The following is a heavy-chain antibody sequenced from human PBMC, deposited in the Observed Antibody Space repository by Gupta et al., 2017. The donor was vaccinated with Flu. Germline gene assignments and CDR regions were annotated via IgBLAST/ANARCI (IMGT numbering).Heavy chain of an antibody. CDR3: VKDTSPGGADV. CDR1: GFTFDDYG. CDR2: IMWNSGRI. J-gene: IGHJ6*02. V-gene: IGHV3-9*01. D-gene: IGHD3-16*01. Sequence: EVQLLESGGALVQHGRSLSPSCTPSGFTFDDYGVHWVRQAPGKGLGWVSGIMWNSGRIGYADSVKGRFTISRDNVKNFLYLQMNSLRAEDTAFYYCVKDTSPGGADVWGQGTTVTVSS.